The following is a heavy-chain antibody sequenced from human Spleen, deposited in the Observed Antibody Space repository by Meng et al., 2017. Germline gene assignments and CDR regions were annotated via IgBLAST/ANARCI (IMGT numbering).Heavy chain of an antibody. CDR2: INHSGST. D-gene: IGHD3-9*01. CDR3: ARDLWELRYKAPFDP. Sequence: SETLSLTCAVYGGSFSGYYWSWIRQPPGKGLEWIGEINHSGSTNYNPSLKSRVTMSVDTSKNQFSLKLSSVTAADTAVYYCARDLWELRYKAPFDPWGQGTLVTVSS. CDR1: GGSFSGYY. V-gene: IGHV4-34*01. J-gene: IGHJ5*02.